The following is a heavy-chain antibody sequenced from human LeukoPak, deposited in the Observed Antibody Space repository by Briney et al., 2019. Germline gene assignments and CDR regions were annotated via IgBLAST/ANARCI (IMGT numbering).Heavy chain of an antibody. Sequence: PGGSLRLSCAASGFTFSGSAMHWVRQASGKGLEWVGRIRSKANSYATAYAASVKGRFTISRDDSKNTAYLQMNSLKTEDTAVYYCTSPNYYGSGSPPNDYWGQGTLVTVSS. D-gene: IGHD3-10*01. J-gene: IGHJ4*02. CDR2: IRSKANSYAT. V-gene: IGHV3-73*01. CDR1: GFTFSGSA. CDR3: TSPNYYGSGSPPNDY.